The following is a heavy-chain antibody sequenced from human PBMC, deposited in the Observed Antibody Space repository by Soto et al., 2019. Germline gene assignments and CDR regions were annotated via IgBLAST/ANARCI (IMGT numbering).Heavy chain of an antibody. V-gene: IGHV3-30*03. J-gene: IGHJ6*02. D-gene: IGHD3-10*01. Sequence: QVHLVESGGGVVHPGSSLRLSCAASGLTFNSYAMHWVRQAPGKGLEWVALISYDGSNKFYRDSVKGRFTISRDNSKTAVYLQMNSLRPEYTALYYCATDGDENWILEDGSYYYGMAVWGRGTTVIVSS. CDR1: GLTFNSYA. CDR2: ISYDGSNK. CDR3: ATDGDENWILEDGSYYYGMAV.